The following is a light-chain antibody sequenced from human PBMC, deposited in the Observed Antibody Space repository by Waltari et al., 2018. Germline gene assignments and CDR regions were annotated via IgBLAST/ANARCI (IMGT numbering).Light chain of an antibody. CDR2: QGN. J-gene: IGLJ2*01. CDR3: QAWDRGTVV. V-gene: IGLV3-1*01. Sequence: SYELTQAPSLSVSPGQTASITCSGEKLGDKYASWYQQKPGQSPLLVIYQGNKRPSGIPGRISGSNSVNTATLTISGTQASDEGDYYCQAWDRGTVVFGGGTKLTVL. CDR1: KLGDKY.